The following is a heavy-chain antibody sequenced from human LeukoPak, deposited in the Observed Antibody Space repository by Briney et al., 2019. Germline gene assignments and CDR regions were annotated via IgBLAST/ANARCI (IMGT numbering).Heavy chain of an antibody. D-gene: IGHD2-2*01. CDR1: GFTVSSNY. CDR3: ARERSSTSNYYYYYYYMDV. J-gene: IGHJ6*03. CDR2: IYSGGTT. V-gene: IGHV3-66*02. Sequence: GGSLRLSCAASGFTVSSNYMTWVRQAPGKGLEWVSVIYSGGTTYSADSVKGRFTMSRDNSKNTLYLQMNSLRAEDTAVYYCARERSSTSNYYYYYYYMDVRGKGTTVTVSS.